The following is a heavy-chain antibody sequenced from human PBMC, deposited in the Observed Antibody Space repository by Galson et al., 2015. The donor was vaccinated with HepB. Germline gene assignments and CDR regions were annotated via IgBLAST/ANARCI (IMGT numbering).Heavy chain of an antibody. V-gene: IGHV3-23*01. Sequence: SLRLSCAASGFTFSSYAMSWVRQAPGKGLEWVSAISGSGGSTYYADSVKGRFTISRDNSKNTLYLQMNSLRAEDTAVYYCAKIAAAGTRGFYFWGTKDEFHFDYWGQGTLVTVSS. CDR2: ISGSGGST. D-gene: IGHD6-13*01. CDR3: AKIAAAGTRGFYFWGTKDEFHFDY. J-gene: IGHJ4*02. CDR1: GFTFSSYA.